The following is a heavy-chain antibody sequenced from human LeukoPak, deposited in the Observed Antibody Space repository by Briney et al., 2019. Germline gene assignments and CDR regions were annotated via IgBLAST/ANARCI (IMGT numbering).Heavy chain of an antibody. CDR2: MNPNSGNT. V-gene: IGHV1-8*01. D-gene: IGHD2-21*02. Sequence: ASVKVSCKASGYTFTSYDINWVRQASGQGLEWMGWMNPNSGNTGYAQRFQGRVTMTRNTSISTAYMELSSLRSEDTAVYYCAREYCGVDCYSGDFDYWGQGTLVTVSS. CDR3: AREYCGVDCYSGDFDY. CDR1: GYTFTSYD. J-gene: IGHJ4*02.